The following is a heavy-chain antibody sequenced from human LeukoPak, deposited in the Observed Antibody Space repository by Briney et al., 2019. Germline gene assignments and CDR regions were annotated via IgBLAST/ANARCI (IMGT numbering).Heavy chain of an antibody. CDR3: AREIYGSGSYLYSDDAFDI. CDR2: IYYSGST. Sequence: PSETLSLTCAVYGGSFSGYYWSWIRQPPGKGLEWIGYIYYSGSTNYNPSLKSRVTISVDTSKNQFSLKLSSVTAADTAVYYCAREIYGSGSYLYSDDAFDIWGQGTMVTVSS. CDR1: GGSFSGYY. J-gene: IGHJ3*02. D-gene: IGHD3-10*01. V-gene: IGHV4-59*01.